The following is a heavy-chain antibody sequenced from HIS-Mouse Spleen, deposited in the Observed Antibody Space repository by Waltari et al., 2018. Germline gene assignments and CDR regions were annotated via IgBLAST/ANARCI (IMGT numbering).Heavy chain of an antibody. Sequence: QVTLKESGPVLVKPTETLTLTCTVSGFSLSNARMGVSWIRPPTGKAREWIAHIFSNDEKSYSTSLKSRLTISKDTSKSQVVLTMTNMDPVDTATYYCARYRGAYYYDSSGYYYLDYWGQGTLVTVSS. CDR1: GFSLSNARMG. CDR2: IFSNDEK. D-gene: IGHD3-22*01. CDR3: ARYRGAYYYDSSGYYYLDY. V-gene: IGHV2-26*01. J-gene: IGHJ4*02.